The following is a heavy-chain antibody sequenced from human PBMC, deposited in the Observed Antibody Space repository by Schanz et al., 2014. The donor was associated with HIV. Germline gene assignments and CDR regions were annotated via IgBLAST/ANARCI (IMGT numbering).Heavy chain of an antibody. CDR3: ALSRPSGYGGSWYFDL. CDR1: GFTFSTYS. CDR2: ISGSSIT. D-gene: IGHD2-15*01. J-gene: IGHJ2*01. V-gene: IGHV3-23*04. Sequence: EVQLVESGGGLVQPGGSLRLSCVASGFTFSTYSMNWVRQTPGKGLEWVSAISGSSITYSADSVKGRFTISRDNSKNTLYLQMNSLRAEDTAVYYCALSRPSGYGGSWYFDLWGRGTLVAVSS.